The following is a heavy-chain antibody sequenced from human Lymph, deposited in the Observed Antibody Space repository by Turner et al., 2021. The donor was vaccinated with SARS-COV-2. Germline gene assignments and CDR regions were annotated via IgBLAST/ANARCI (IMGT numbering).Heavy chain of an antibody. CDR1: GGSISSGDYY. V-gene: IGHV4-30-4*01. D-gene: IGHD2-8*01. CDR2: IYYSGST. CDR3: ARVVVLRRAYFDY. J-gene: IGHJ4*02. Sequence: QVQLQVSGPGLVKPSQTLSLTCTVSGGSISSGDYYWGWIRQPPGKGLEWIGYIYYSGSTFNNPSLKSRVTISVDTSKNQFSLKLSSVTAADTAVYYCARVVVLRRAYFDYWGQGTLVTVSS.